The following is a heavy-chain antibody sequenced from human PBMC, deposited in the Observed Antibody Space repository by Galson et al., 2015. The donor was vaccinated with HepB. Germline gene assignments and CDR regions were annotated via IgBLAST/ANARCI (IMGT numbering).Heavy chain of an antibody. CDR3: SSGNYDGGSDH. V-gene: IGHV3-49*03. J-gene: IGHJ4*02. D-gene: IGHD1-7*01. CDR2: IRSNTYGGTT. Sequence: ASGLPFRDIAMSWFRKAPGKGLEWIGFIRSNTYGGTTQYAASVKGRFTISRDDSKSISYLQMNSLRTDDTAVYFCSSGNYDGGSDHWGQGTLVTVSS. CDR1: GLPFRDIA.